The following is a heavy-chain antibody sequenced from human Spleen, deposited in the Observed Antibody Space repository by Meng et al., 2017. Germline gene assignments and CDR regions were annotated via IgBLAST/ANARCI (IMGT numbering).Heavy chain of an antibody. V-gene: IGHV3-74*01. CDR2: INSDGGST. CDR1: GFTFSSYW. J-gene: IGHJ2*01. D-gene: IGHD6-13*01. Sequence: GGSLRLSCAASGFTFSSYWMHWVRQAPGKGLVWVSRINSDGGSTSYADSVKGRFTISRDNAKNTLYLQMNSLRAEDTAVYYCARARYSSNWYFDLWGRGTLVTVSS. CDR3: ARARYSSNWYFDL.